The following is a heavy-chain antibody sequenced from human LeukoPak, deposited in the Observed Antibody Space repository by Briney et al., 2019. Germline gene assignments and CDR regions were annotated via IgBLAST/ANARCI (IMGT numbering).Heavy chain of an antibody. V-gene: IGHV3-23*01. CDR1: GFIFTNYA. CDR3: AREVYSLDY. J-gene: IGHJ4*02. D-gene: IGHD2-15*01. Sequence: GGSLRLSCAASGFIFTNYAMSWVRQAPGKGLEWISAASGSDTGTYHADSVRGRFTISRDNSKNTLYLQMNSPRAEDTAVYYCAREVYSLDYWGQGTLVTVSS. CDR2: ASGSDTGT.